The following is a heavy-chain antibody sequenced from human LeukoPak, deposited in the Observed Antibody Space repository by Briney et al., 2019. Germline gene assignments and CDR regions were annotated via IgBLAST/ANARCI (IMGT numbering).Heavy chain of an antibody. V-gene: IGHV3-33*01. D-gene: IGHD4-17*01. CDR1: GVSLSDYA. J-gene: IGHJ4*02. CDR2: IWYDGGYE. CDR3: ARDGGPYGDMFFDF. Sequence: GGSLRLSCTGSGVSLSDYAIHWVRQAPGKGLEWVSAIWYDGGYEYYADSVRGRFTISRDNSKSTVYLQMNSLGAEDTALYLCARDGGPYGDMFFDFWGQGTLVTVSS.